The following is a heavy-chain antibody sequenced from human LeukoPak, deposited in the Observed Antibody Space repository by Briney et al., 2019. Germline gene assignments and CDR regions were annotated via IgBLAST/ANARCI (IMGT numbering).Heavy chain of an antibody. D-gene: IGHD3-22*01. J-gene: IGHJ6*03. V-gene: IGHV4-39*01. Sequence: PSETLSLTCTVSGGSISSSSYYWGWIRQPPGEGLEWIGSIYYSGSPYYNPSLKSRVTLSVDTSKNQFSLKLSSVTAADTAVYYCARHYYDSSGYYYYYYYMDVWGKGTTVTVSS. CDR3: ARHYYDSSGYYYYYYYMDV. CDR1: GGSISSSSYY. CDR2: IYYSGSP.